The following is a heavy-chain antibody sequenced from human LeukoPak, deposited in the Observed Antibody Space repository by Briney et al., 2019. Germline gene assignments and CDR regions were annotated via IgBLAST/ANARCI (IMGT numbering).Heavy chain of an antibody. D-gene: IGHD3-22*01. Sequence: GGTLRLSCAASGFIFSNYPMHWVRQAPGKGLEWVAVISADGNNEHYADSAKGRFTLSRDNAKSTAYLQMNSLRSEDPAVYYCARNDPDSSEDWGQGTLVTVSS. V-gene: IGHV3-30-3*01. CDR2: ISADGNNE. J-gene: IGHJ4*02. CDR3: ARNDPDSSED. CDR1: GFIFSNYP.